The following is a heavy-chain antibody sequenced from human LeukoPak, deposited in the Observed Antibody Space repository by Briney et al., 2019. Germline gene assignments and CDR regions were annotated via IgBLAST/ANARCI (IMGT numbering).Heavy chain of an antibody. J-gene: IGHJ4*02. CDR3: GGGGYSSGWYAVY. D-gene: IGHD6-19*01. V-gene: IGHV4-34*01. CDR1: GGSFSGYY. CDR2: INHSGST. Sequence: PSETLSLTCAVYGGSFSGYYWSWIRHPPGQGLEWIGEINHSGSTNYNPSLKSRVTISVDTSKNQFSLKLSSVTAADTAVYYCGGGGYSSGWYAVYWGQGTLVTVSS.